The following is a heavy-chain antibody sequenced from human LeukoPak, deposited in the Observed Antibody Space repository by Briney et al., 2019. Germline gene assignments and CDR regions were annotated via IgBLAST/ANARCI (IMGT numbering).Heavy chain of an antibody. J-gene: IGHJ6*03. D-gene: IGHD3-16*01. Sequence: GGSLRLSCAASGFTFSSYSMNWVRQAPGKGLEWVSAISGSGGSTYYADSVKGRFTISRDNSKNTLYLQMNSLRAEDTAVYYCAKDYVWGSYSFDYMDVWGKGTTVTVSS. V-gene: IGHV3-23*01. CDR3: AKDYVWGSYSFDYMDV. CDR2: ISGSGGST. CDR1: GFTFSSYS.